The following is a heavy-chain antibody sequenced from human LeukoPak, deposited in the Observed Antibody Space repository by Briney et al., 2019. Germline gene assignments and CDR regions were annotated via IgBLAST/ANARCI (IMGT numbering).Heavy chain of an antibody. J-gene: IGHJ3*01. CDR3: ARHMSVSYDAFDL. Sequence: SETLSLTCTVSGGSISSSSYYWGWIRQPPGKGLEWIGSIYYSGSTYYNPSLKSRVTISVDTSKTQISLKLTSVTAADTAVYYCARHMSVSYDAFDLWGRGTPVTVSS. CDR1: GGSISSSSYY. CDR2: IYYSGST. D-gene: IGHD3-10*01. V-gene: IGHV4-39*01.